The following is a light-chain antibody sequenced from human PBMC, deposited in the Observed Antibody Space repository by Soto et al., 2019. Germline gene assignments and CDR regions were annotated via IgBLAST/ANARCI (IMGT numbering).Light chain of an antibody. CDR3: LQDYNYPRA. V-gene: IGKV1-5*01. Sequence: DVQVSQSPSTLSGSVGDRVTITCRASQTISSWLAWYQQKPGKAPKLLIYDASSLESGVPSRFSGSGSGTEFTLTISSLQPDDFATYYCLQDYNYPRAFGQGTRLAIK. CDR2: DAS. J-gene: IGKJ5*01. CDR1: QTISSW.